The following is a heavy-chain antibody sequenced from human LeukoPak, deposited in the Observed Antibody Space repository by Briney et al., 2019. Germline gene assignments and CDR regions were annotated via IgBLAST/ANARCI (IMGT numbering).Heavy chain of an antibody. CDR1: GYTFTSYD. CDR2: MNPKRGNT. D-gene: IGHD2-2*02. Sequence: GASVKVSCKASGYTFTSYDINWVRQATGQGLEWMGWMNPKRGNTGYAQKFQGRVTITRNTSISTAYMELSSLRSEDTAVYYCARGSCSSTSCYTNYYYYYMDVWGKGTTVTVSS. V-gene: IGHV1-8*03. CDR3: ARGSCSSTSCYTNYYYYYMDV. J-gene: IGHJ6*03.